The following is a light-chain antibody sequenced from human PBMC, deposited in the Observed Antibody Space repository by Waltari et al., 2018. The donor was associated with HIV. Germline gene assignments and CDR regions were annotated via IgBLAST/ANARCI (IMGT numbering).Light chain of an antibody. CDR3: SSYAGSNTVV. CDR2: EVN. Sequence: QSALTQPPSASGSPGQSVTISCTGTSSDVGAYNYVSWYQQHPGKAPKLMIYEVNKRPSGVPDRFSGSKSGNTVSLSVSGLQAEDEADYYCSSYAGSNTVVFGGGTKLTVL. CDR1: SSDVGAYNY. J-gene: IGLJ2*01. V-gene: IGLV2-8*01.